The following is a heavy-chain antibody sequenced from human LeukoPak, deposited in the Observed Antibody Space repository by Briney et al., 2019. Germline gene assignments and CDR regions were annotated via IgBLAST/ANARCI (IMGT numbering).Heavy chain of an antibody. D-gene: IGHD3-3*01. Sequence: PGGSLRLSCAAFGFTFSSYSMNWVRQAPGKGLEWVSSISSSSSYIYYADSVKGRFTISRDNAKNSLYLQMNSLRAEDTAVYYCARDRITIFGVVIKHYGMDVWGQGTTVTVPS. CDR2: ISSSSSYI. J-gene: IGHJ6*02. CDR1: GFTFSSYS. V-gene: IGHV3-21*01. CDR3: ARDRITIFGVVIKHYGMDV.